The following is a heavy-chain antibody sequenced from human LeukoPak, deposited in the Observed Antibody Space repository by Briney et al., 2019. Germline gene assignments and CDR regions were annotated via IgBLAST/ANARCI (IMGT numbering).Heavy chain of an antibody. Sequence: GGSLGLSCAASGFTFSSYWMSWVRQAPGKGLEWVGNIKQDGSEKYYVDSVKGRFTISRDNAKNSLYLQVNSLRAEDTAVYYCAREIPDDAFDIWGQGTMVTVSS. CDR3: AREIPDDAFDI. V-gene: IGHV3-7*01. D-gene: IGHD1-14*01. CDR2: IKQDGSEK. CDR1: GFTFSSYW. J-gene: IGHJ3*02.